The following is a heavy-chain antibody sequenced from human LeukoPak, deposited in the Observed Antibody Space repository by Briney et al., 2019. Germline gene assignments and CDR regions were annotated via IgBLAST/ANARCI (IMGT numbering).Heavy chain of an antibody. CDR3: ARQTGTFYYFDY. Sequence: PGGSLRLSCAVSGSTFSSYSMNWVRQAPGKGLEWVSSISSSSSYIYYADSVKGRFTISRDNAKNSLYLQMNSLRAEDTAVYYCARQTGTFYYFDYWGQGTLVTVSS. D-gene: IGHD1-7*01. CDR1: GSTFSSYS. CDR2: ISSSSSYI. J-gene: IGHJ4*02. V-gene: IGHV3-21*01.